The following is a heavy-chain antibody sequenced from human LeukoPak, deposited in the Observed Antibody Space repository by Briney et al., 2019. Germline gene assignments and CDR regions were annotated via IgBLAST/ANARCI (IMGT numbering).Heavy chain of an antibody. V-gene: IGHV3-48*01. CDR1: GFTFRSYA. CDR2: ISSSGSTI. Sequence: GGSLRLSCAASGFTFRSYAMSWVRQAPGKGLEWVSYISSSGSTIYYADSVKGRFTISRDNSKNTLYLQMNSLRAEDTAVYYCAKGYGSGSYLTWFDPWGQGTLVTVSS. D-gene: IGHD3-10*01. J-gene: IGHJ5*02. CDR3: AKGYGSGSYLTWFDP.